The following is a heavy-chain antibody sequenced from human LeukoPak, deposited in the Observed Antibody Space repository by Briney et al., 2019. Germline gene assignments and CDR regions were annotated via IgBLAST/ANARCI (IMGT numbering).Heavy chain of an antibody. D-gene: IGHD1-7*01. V-gene: IGHV1-2*02. CDR3: ARGVTGNTRVDF. CDR1: GYTFTGYY. CDR2: INPNSGGT. Sequence: ASVKVSCKASGYTFTGYYMHWVRQAPGQGLEWMGWINPNSGGTNYAQKFQGRVTMTRDTSISTAYMELSSLRSDDTAVYYCARGVTGNTRVDFWGQGTLVTVSS. J-gene: IGHJ4*02.